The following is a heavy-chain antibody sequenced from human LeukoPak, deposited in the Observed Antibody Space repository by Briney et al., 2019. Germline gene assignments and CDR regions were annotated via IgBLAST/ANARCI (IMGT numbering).Heavy chain of an antibody. D-gene: IGHD6-19*01. CDR3: AKSNRGSSATCNFDC. CDR2: ISGSGGST. Sequence: PGGSLRLSCAASGFTFSSYAMSWVRQAPGKGLEWVSAISGSGGSTYYADSVKGRFTISRDNSKNTVYLQMNSLRAEDSAVYYCAKSNRGSSATCNFDCWGQGTLVTVSS. V-gene: IGHV3-23*01. J-gene: IGHJ4*02. CDR1: GFTFSSYA.